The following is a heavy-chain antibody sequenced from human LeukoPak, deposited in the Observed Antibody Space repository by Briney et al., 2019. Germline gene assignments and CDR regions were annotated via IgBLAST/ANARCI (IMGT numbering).Heavy chain of an antibody. CDR1: GYTLTELS. D-gene: IGHD1-26*01. J-gene: IGHJ3*02. CDR2: FDPEDGET. V-gene: IGHV1-24*01. CDR3: ATGIVGATYRTAFDI. Sequence: ASVKVSCKVSGYTLTELSMHWVRQAPGKGLEWMGGFDPEDGETIYAQKFQGRVTMTEDTSTDTAYMELSSLRSEDTAVYYCATGIVGATYRTAFDIWGQGTMVTVSS.